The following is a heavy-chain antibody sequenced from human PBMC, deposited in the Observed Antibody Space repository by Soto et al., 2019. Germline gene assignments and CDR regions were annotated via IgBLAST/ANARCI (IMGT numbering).Heavy chain of an antibody. Sequence: SETLSLTCTVSGGSISSYYWSWIRQPPGKGLEWIGYIYYSGSTNYNPSLKSRVTISVDTSKNQFSLKLSSVTAADTAVYYCARHGLWFGELLRSGNWFDPWGQGTLVTVSS. CDR1: GGSISSYY. CDR2: IYYSGST. J-gene: IGHJ5*02. V-gene: IGHV4-59*08. D-gene: IGHD3-10*01. CDR3: ARHGLWFGELLRSGNWFDP.